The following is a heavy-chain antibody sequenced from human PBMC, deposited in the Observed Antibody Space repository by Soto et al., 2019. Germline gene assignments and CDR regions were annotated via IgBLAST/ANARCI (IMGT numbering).Heavy chain of an antibody. CDR1: GFTFSSYG. CDR2: ISYDGSNK. D-gene: IGHD2-2*01. Sequence: QVQLVESGGGVVQPGRSLRLSCAASGFTFSSYGMHWVRQAPGKGLEWVAVISYDGSNKYYADSVKGRFTISRDNSKNTLYLQMNSLRDEDTAVYYCAKGGEVVPAAESYYYYGMDVWGQGTTVTVSS. J-gene: IGHJ6*02. V-gene: IGHV3-30*18. CDR3: AKGGEVVPAAESYYYYGMDV.